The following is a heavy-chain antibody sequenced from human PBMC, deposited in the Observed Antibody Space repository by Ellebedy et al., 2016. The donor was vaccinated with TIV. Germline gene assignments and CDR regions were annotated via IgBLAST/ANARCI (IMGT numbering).Heavy chain of an antibody. D-gene: IGHD3-10*01. Sequence: GGSLRLSCAASGFTFSAHWMSWVRQTPGKGLEWVANIKPDGSAEVYVDSVRGRFTISRDNTKNSLYLEMNSLGSEDTALYYCARGSRESDYWGQGTLVTVAS. J-gene: IGHJ4*02. V-gene: IGHV3-7*03. CDR2: IKPDGSAE. CDR3: ARGSRESDY. CDR1: GFTFSAHW.